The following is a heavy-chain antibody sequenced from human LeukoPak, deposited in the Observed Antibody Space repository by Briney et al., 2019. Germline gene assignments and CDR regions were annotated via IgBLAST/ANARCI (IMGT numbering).Heavy chain of an antibody. V-gene: IGHV3-7*03. CDR2: IKLDGSEK. CDR1: GFSFGKYW. Sequence: GGSLRLSCVASGFSFGKYWMSWVRQAPGKGLEWVANIKLDGSEKNYVDSVKGRFTISRDNTKNSLYLQKNSLRAEDTAVFYCARDQYDTWSRRGNFDSWGQGTLVIVSS. CDR3: ARDQYDTWSRRGNFDS. J-gene: IGHJ4*02. D-gene: IGHD3/OR15-3a*01.